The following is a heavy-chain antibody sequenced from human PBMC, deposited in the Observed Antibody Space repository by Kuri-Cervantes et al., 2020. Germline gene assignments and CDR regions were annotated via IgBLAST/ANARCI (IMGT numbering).Heavy chain of an antibody. V-gene: IGHV1-69*05. CDR1: GGTFSSYA. J-gene: IGHJ1*01. Sequence: SVKVSCKASGGTFSSYAISWVRQAPGQGLEWMGGIIPIFGTANYAQKFQGRVTITTDESTSTAYMELSSLRSEDTALYYCAREGEAYCSGSSCYQGYFHYWGQGTLVTVSS. CDR2: IIPIFGTA. CDR3: AREGEAYCSGSSCYQGYFHY. D-gene: IGHD2-15*01.